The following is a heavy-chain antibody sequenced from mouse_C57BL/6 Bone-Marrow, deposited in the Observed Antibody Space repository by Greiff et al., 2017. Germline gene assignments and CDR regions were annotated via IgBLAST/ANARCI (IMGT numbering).Heavy chain of an antibody. CDR1: GYAFSSSW. V-gene: IGHV1-82*01. D-gene: IGHD1-1*01. Sequence: QVQLQQSGPELVKPGASVKISCKASGYAFSSSWMNWVKQRPGKGLGWIGRIYPGDGDTNYNGKFKGKATLTADKSSSTAYMQLSSPTSEDCAVYFCARDPHYYGSSSHWYFDVWGTGTTVTVSS. CDR2: IYPGDGDT. J-gene: IGHJ1*03. CDR3: ARDPHYYGSSSHWYFDV.